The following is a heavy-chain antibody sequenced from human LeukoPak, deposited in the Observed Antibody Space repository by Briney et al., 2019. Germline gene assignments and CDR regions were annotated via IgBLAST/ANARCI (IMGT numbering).Heavy chain of an antibody. V-gene: IGHV3-20*04. CDR2: INWNGGGT. J-gene: IGHJ4*02. CDR3: ARVQDRYYSGSGFDY. Sequence: GGSLRLSCAASGFTFDDYGMSWVRQAPGKGREGVSGINWNGGGTGYADSVKGRFTIARDNAKNSLYLVMNSLRAEDTAFYYCARVQDRYYSGSGFDYWGQGTLVTVSS. D-gene: IGHD3-10*01. CDR1: GFTFDDYG.